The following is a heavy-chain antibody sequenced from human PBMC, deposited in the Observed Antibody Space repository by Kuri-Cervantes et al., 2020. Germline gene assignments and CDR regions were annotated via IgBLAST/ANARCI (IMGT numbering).Heavy chain of an antibody. CDR1: GGTFSSYA. D-gene: IGHD2-15*01. J-gene: IGHJ5*02. Sequence: ASVKVSCKASGGTFSSYAISWVRQAPGQGLEWMGVINPSGGTTSYAQKFQGRVTMSRDTSTSTFYMELSSLRSEDTAVYYCARSTNFDCSGGRCVRGWFDPWGQGTLVTVSS. V-gene: IGHV1-46*01. CDR2: INPSGGTT. CDR3: ARSTNFDCSGGRCVRGWFDP.